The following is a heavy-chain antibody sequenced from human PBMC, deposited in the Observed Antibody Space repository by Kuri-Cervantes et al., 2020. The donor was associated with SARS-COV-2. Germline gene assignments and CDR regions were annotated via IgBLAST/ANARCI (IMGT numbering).Heavy chain of an antibody. Sequence: SETLSLTCTVSGGSISSSSYYWGWIRQPPGKGLEWIGSIYYSGSTYYNPSLKSRVTISVDTSKNQFSLKLSSVTAADTAVYYCARQSDSVDHWGQGTLVTVSS. D-gene: IGHD2-15*01. CDR1: GGSISSSSYY. CDR3: ARQSDSVDH. J-gene: IGHJ4*02. V-gene: IGHV4-39*01. CDR2: IYYSGST.